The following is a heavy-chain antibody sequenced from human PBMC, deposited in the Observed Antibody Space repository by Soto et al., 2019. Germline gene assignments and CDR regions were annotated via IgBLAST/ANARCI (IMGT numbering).Heavy chain of an antibody. J-gene: IGHJ4*02. D-gene: IGHD2-15*01. CDR2: ISSNGVST. Sequence: GGSLRLSCAASGFTFSSYSMHWVRQAPWKGLEYVSAISSNGVSTYYADSVKGRFTISRDNSKNTLYLQMGSLRAEDMAVYYCARGYCSGGSCSSGIDYLGQGTLVTLCS. CDR3: ARGYCSGGSCSSGIDY. V-gene: IGHV3-64*02. CDR1: GFTFSSYS.